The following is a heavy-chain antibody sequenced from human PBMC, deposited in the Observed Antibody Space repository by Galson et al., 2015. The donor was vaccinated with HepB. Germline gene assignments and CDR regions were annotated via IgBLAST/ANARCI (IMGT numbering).Heavy chain of an antibody. V-gene: IGHV4-30-4*01. CDR2: IYCSGST. CDR3: ARELVPVAFDI. D-gene: IGHD2-2*01. Sequence: TLSLTCTVSGGSISSGDYYWSWIRQPPGTGLEWIGYIYCSGSTYSNPSLKSRVTISVDTSKNQFSLKLSSVTAADTAVYYCARELVPVAFDIWGQGTMVTVPS. J-gene: IGHJ3*02. CDR1: GGSISSGDYY.